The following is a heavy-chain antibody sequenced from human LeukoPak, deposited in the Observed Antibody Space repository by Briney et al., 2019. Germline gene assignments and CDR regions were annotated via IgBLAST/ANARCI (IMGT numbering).Heavy chain of an antibody. D-gene: IGHD3-10*01. CDR2: INHSGST. CDR1: GGSFSGYY. Sequence: SETLSLTCAVYGGSFSGYYWSWIRQPPGKGLEWIGEINHSGSTNYNPSLKSRVTISVDTSKNQFSLKLSSVTAADTVVYYCARGLGSRVRGVIMSSQYYYYGMDVWGKGTTVTVSS. CDR3: ARGLGSRVRGVIMSSQYYYYGMDV. J-gene: IGHJ6*04. V-gene: IGHV4-34*01.